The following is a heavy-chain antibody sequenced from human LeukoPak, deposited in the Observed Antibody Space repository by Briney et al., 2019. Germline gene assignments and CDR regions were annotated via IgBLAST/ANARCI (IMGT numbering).Heavy chain of an antibody. CDR2: INHSGST. CDR3: ARWPLRLAYGMDV. V-gene: IGHV4-34*01. D-gene: IGHD6-19*01. J-gene: IGHJ6*02. CDR1: GGSFSGYY. Sequence: SETLSLTCAVYGGSFSGYYWSWIRQPPGKGLEWIGEINHSGSTNYNPSLKSRVTISVDTSKNQFSLKLSPVTAADTAVYYCARWPLRLAYGMDVWGQGTTVTVSS.